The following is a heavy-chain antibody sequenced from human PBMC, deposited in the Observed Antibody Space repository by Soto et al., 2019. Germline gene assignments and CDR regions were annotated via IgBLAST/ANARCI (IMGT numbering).Heavy chain of an antibody. Sequence: GASVKVSCKASGYTFTSYSMHWVRQAPGQRLEWMGWINAGSGNTKYSQEFQVRVTLTRDTSASTAYLELSSLRSEDTAVYYCARSIVVVTALDYWGQGTLVTVSS. V-gene: IGHV1-3*01. CDR2: INAGSGNT. J-gene: IGHJ4*02. D-gene: IGHD2-21*02. CDR1: GYTFTSYS. CDR3: ARSIVVVTALDY.